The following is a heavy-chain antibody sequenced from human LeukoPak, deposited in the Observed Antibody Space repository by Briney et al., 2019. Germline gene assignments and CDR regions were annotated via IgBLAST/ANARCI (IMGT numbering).Heavy chain of an antibody. CDR1: GFTFSSYA. Sequence: PGGSLRLSCPASGFTFSSYALSWVRQAPGKGLEWVSAISGSGGSTYYADSVKGRFTISRDNSKNTLYLQMNSLRAEDTAVYYCAKVYGYYYYGMDVWGQGTTVTVSS. CDR3: AKVYGYYYYGMDV. V-gene: IGHV3-23*01. CDR2: ISGSGGST. J-gene: IGHJ6*02. D-gene: IGHD2-2*02.